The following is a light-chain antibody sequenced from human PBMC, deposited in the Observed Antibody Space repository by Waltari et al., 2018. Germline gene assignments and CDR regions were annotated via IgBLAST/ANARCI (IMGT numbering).Light chain of an antibody. CDR2: GAS. Sequence: VILTQSPATLSLSPGERATLSCRASQSVSSYLAWYQQKPGQAPRLLIYGASSMATGIPDRFSGSGSGTEFTLTISSLEPEDFAVYYCQKYSSSPWTFGQGTKVEIK. CDR3: QKYSSSPWT. V-gene: IGKV3-20*01. CDR1: QSVSSY. J-gene: IGKJ1*01.